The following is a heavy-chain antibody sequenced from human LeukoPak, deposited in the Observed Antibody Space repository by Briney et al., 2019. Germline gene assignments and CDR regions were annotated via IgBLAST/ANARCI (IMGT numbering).Heavy chain of an antibody. CDR3: AREDCSGGSCYVDY. D-gene: IGHD2-15*01. CDR2: IYYSGST. V-gene: IGHV4-59*12. CDR1: GGPISSYY. J-gene: IGHJ4*02. Sequence: SETLSLTCTVSGGPISSYYWSWTRQPPGKGLEWIGYIYYSGSTNYNPSLKSRVTISVDTSKNQFSLKLSSVTAADTAVYYCAREDCSGGSCYVDYWGQGTLVTVSS.